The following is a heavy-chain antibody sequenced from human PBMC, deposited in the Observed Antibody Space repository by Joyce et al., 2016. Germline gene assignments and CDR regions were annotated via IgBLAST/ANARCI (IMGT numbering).Heavy chain of an antibody. V-gene: IGHV3-21*01. CDR3: ARGGISYYYAMDV. CDR2: ISATSYYI. CDR1: GSTFSSSS. Sequence: QLVESGGGVVKAGGSLRLSCEDSGSTFSSSSIGWFRQAPGEGLAWVAAISATSYYIFHADTVRGRFTGSRDNAKKTLYLQMNSLRAEDSAVFYCARGGISYYYAMDVWGQGTTVTVSS. J-gene: IGHJ6*02. D-gene: IGHD3-16*01.